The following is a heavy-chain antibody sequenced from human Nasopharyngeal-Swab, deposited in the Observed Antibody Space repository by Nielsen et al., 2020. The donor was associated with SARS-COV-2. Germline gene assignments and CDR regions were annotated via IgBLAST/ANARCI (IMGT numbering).Heavy chain of an antibody. V-gene: IGHV3-74*01. Sequence: GESLKISCAASGFTFSDYWMHWVRQAPGKELMWVSRINSEGSNTAYADSVEGRFTISRDNANNTLYLQMNSLRAEDTAVYYCARVGPSVTTRRAFDIWGRGTMVTFSS. J-gene: IGHJ3*02. CDR1: GFTFSDYW. D-gene: IGHD4-17*01. CDR3: ARVGPSVTTRRAFDI. CDR2: INSEGSNT.